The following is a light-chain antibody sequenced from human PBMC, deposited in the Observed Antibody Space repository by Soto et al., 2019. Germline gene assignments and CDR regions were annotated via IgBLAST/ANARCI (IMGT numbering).Light chain of an antibody. CDR3: QQYYSSRT. J-gene: IGKJ1*01. Sequence: EIVLTQSPGTVSLSPGARATLSCRASQSVGSRWLAWYQQKPGQAPRVLIYGGSNRATGIPDRFSGSGSGTDFTLTISRLEPEDFAVYYCQQYYSSRTFGQGTKVEMK. CDR2: GGS. V-gene: IGKV3-20*01. CDR1: QSVGSRW.